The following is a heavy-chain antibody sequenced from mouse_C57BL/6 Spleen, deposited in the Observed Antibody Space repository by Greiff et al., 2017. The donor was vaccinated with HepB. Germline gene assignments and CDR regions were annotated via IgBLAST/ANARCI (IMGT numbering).Heavy chain of an antibody. J-gene: IGHJ2*01. V-gene: IGHV1-54*01. D-gene: IGHD1-1*02. Sequence: VKLMESGAELVRPGTSVKVSCKASGYAFTNYLIEWVKQRPGQGLEWIGVINPGSGGTNYNEKFKGKATLTADKSSSTAYMQLSSLTSEDSAVYFCARGILWDYWGQGTTLTVSS. CDR3: ARGILWDY. CDR2: INPGSGGT. CDR1: GYAFTNYL.